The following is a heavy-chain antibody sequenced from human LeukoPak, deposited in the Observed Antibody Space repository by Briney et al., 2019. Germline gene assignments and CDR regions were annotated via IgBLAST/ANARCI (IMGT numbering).Heavy chain of an antibody. D-gene: IGHD2-2*01. Sequence: PGGSLRLSCAASGFNISDNYMTWVRQAPGKGLEWVSAISGSGGSTYYADSVKGRFTISRDNSKNTLYLQTNSLRAEDTAVYYCAKAGRYCSSTSCYSSSWGQGTLVTVSS. J-gene: IGHJ4*02. CDR2: ISGSGGST. V-gene: IGHV3-23*01. CDR3: AKAGRYCSSTSCYSSS. CDR1: GFNISDNY.